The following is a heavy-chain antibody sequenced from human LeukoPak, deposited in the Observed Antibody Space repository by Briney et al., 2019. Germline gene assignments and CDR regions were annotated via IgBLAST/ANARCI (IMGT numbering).Heavy chain of an antibody. V-gene: IGHV3-30-3*02. D-gene: IGHD1-14*01. J-gene: IGHJ4*02. CDR3: AKDRQLPKEPIDY. CDR2: ISYDGSNK. CDR1: GFTFSSYA. Sequence: PGRSLRLSCAASGFTFSSYAMHWVRQAPGKGLEWVAVISYDGSNKYYADSVKGRFTVSRDNSKNTLYLQMNSLRAEDTALYYCAKDRQLPKEPIDYWSQGTLVTVSS.